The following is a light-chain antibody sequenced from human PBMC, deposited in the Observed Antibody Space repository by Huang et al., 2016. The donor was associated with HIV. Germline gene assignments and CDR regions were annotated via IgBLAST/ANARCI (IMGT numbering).Light chain of an antibody. J-gene: IGKJ3*01. CDR2: TAS. Sequence: DIQMTQSPSSLSASVGDRVTITCRASQSISSHLNWYHQKPDKDPKLLIHTASSLQSGVPSRFSGSGSGTDFTLTISGLQPEDFGTYFCQQSYITPPFTFGPGTKVDIK. CDR3: QQSYITPPFT. CDR1: QSISSH. V-gene: IGKV1-39*01.